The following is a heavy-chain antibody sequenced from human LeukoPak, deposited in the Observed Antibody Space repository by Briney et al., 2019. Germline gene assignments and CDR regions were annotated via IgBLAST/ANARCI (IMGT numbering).Heavy chain of an antibody. V-gene: IGHV3-30*01. CDR2: ISYDGSYK. D-gene: IGHD1-26*01. J-gene: IGHJ5*02. CDR3: ARGVGLRYNWFDP. Sequence: PGRSLRLSCAAAGFTFSDYAMDWVRQAPGKGLEGVAVISYDGSYKFYADSVKGRSTISRDNSKNTLDLQMNSLRAEDSAFYYCARGVGLRYNWFDPWGQGTLVTVSS. CDR1: GFTFSDYA.